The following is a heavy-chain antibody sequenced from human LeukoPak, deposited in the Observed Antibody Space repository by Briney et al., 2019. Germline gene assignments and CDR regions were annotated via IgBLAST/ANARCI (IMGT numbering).Heavy chain of an antibody. Sequence: GGSLRLSCVVSGITLSNYGMSWVRQAPGKGLEWVSGISERGGSTNYADSVKGRFTISRDNAKNTLYLQMNSLRAEDTAVYYCAREATTVTYYFDYWGQGTLVTVSS. V-gene: IGHV3-23*01. D-gene: IGHD4-17*01. CDR1: GITLSNYG. CDR3: AREATTVTYYFDY. J-gene: IGHJ4*02. CDR2: ISERGGST.